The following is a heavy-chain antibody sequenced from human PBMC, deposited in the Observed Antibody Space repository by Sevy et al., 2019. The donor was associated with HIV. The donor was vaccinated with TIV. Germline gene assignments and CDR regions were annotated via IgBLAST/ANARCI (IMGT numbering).Heavy chain of an antibody. Sequence: ASVKVSCQASGYSFTSYGITWVRQAPGQGLEWMGWISAYNGNTNYAREFQGRLTMTTDTSTSTVYMDLRSLRPDATAVYYCSFAKGVFGVVMTSFFFDCWGQGTPVTVSS. CDR1: GYSFTSYG. CDR3: SFAKGVFGVVMTSFFFDC. D-gene: IGHD3-3*01. J-gene: IGHJ4*02. CDR2: ISAYNGNT. V-gene: IGHV1-18*01.